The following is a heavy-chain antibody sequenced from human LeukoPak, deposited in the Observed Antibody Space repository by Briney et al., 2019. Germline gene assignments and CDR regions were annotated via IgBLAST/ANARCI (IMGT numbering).Heavy chain of an antibody. V-gene: IGHV3-66*01. D-gene: IGHD4-17*01. CDR2: IYSGGST. Sequence: PGGSLRLSCAASGFTVSSNYMSWVRQAPGKGLEWVSVIYSGGSTYYADSMKGRFTISRDNSKNTLYLQMNSLRAEDTAVYYCARVLLHGDYGGDLGYWGQGTLVTVSS. CDR1: GFTVSSNY. CDR3: ARVLLHGDYGGDLGY. J-gene: IGHJ4*02.